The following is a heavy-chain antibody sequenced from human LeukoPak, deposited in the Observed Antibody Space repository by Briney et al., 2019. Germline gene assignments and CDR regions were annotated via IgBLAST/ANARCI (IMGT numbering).Heavy chain of an antibody. D-gene: IGHD3-22*01. Sequence: ASVEVSCKASGYTFTSYGISWVRQAPGQGLEWMGWISAYNGNTNYAQKLQGRVTMTTDTSTSTAYMELRSLGSDDTAVYYCARDLGRDSSGSDFDYWGQGTLVTVSS. V-gene: IGHV1-18*01. CDR3: ARDLGRDSSGSDFDY. J-gene: IGHJ4*02. CDR1: GYTFTSYG. CDR2: ISAYNGNT.